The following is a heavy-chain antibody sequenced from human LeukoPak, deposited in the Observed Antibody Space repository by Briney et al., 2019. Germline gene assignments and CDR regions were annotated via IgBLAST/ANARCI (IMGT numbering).Heavy chain of an antibody. Sequence: ASVKVSCKASGYTFTGYFMHWVRQAPGQGLEWMGWINPNSGGTNYAQKFQDRVTMTRDTSISTAYMELSRLRSDDTAVYYCARGCLQTWYYYMDVWGKGTTVTVSS. CDR3: ARGCLQTWYYYMDV. D-gene: IGHD2-2*01. CDR1: GYTFTGYF. V-gene: IGHV1-2*02. J-gene: IGHJ6*03. CDR2: INPNSGGT.